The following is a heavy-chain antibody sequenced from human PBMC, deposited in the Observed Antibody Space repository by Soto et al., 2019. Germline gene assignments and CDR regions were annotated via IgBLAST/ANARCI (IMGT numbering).Heavy chain of an antibody. CDR3: ARHNWCDP. CDR2: ITHSGRT. CDR1: GGSFSAWY. V-gene: IGHV4-34*01. J-gene: IGHJ5*02. Sequence: QVHLQQWGAGLLKPSETLSLTCAVYGGSFSAWYWSWIRQPPGKGLEWIGEITHSGRTKYNPSLESRVTISVDTFKKQFSLNMSSVTAADTAVYYCARHNWCDPWGQGTLVTVSS.